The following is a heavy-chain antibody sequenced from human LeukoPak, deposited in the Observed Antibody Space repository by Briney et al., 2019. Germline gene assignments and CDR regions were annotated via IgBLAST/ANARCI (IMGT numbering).Heavy chain of an antibody. CDR2: TSPKSGDR. CDR3: SRDHYRTLDY. J-gene: IGHJ4*02. CDR1: GYTFTDYF. D-gene: IGHD4-11*01. Sequence: AASVTVSFKISGYTFTDYFIHWVGQAPGQGLEWMGWTSPKSGDRKCTQKLQGRVTMTRDTSISTDYMELDRLTFADTAVYFSSRDHYRTLDYWGQGSLVTVSS. V-gene: IGHV1-2*02.